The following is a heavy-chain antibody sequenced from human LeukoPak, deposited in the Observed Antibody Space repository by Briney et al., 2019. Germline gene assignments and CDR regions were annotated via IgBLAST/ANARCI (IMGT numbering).Heavy chain of an antibody. CDR3: VRGPHIAATSY. V-gene: IGHV3-7*03. Sequence: GGSLRLSCVASGFSFNNYRMTWVRQAPGKGLEWVANIKQDGSEKQYVDSVKGRFAISRDNAKKSLYLQINTLRAEDAAVYYCVRGPHIAATSYWGQGTLVTVSS. CDR2: IKQDGSEK. CDR1: GFSFNNYR. J-gene: IGHJ4*02. D-gene: IGHD6-25*01.